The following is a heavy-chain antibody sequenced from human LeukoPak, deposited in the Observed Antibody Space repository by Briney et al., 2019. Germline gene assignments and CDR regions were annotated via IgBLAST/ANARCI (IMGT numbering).Heavy chain of an antibody. D-gene: IGHD3-16*01. Sequence: GGSLRLSCAASGFTFSSYWMSWVRQAPRKGLEWVSIIYGGGSTYYADSVKGRFTISRDNSKNILYLQMNSLRAEDTTVYYCTRLLPTSHHYFDCWGQGTLVTVSS. J-gene: IGHJ4*02. CDR3: TRLLPTSHHYFDC. CDR2: IYGGGST. V-gene: IGHV3-53*01. CDR1: GFTFSSYW.